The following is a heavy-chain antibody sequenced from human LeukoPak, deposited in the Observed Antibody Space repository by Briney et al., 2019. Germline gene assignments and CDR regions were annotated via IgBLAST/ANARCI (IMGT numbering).Heavy chain of an antibody. D-gene: IGHD3-10*01. CDR1: GFTFSSYA. J-gene: IGHJ4*02. CDR2: ISSSSSYI. V-gene: IGHV3-21*01. CDR3: ARGRRRYGSGSYYLDY. Sequence: GGSLRLSCAASGFTFSSYAMSWVRQAPGKGLEWVSSISSSSSYIYYADSVKGRFTISRDNAKNSLYLQMNSLRAEDTAVYYCARGRRRYGSGSYYLDYWGQGTLVTVSS.